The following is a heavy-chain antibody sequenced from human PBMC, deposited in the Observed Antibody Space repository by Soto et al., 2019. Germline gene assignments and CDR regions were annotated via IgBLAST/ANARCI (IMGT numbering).Heavy chain of an antibody. J-gene: IGHJ4*02. CDR1: GFTFSSYA. D-gene: IGHD3-9*01. CDR3: VKVVYPARYFDWLLGD. Sequence: GGSLRLSCSASGFTFSSYAMHWVRQAPGKGLEYVSAISSNGGSTYYADSVKGRLTISRDNSKNTLYLQMSSLRAEDTAVYYCVKVVYPARYFDWLLGDWGQGTLVTVSS. V-gene: IGHV3-64D*08. CDR2: ISSNGGST.